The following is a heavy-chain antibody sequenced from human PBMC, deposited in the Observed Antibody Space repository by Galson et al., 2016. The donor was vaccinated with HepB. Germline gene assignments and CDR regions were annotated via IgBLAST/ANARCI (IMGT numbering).Heavy chain of an antibody. CDR3: VRDGATWHFDF. D-gene: IGHD1-26*01. J-gene: IGHJ2*01. Sequence: SLRLSCAASGFSFSSYEMNWVRQAPGKGLEWVAYTNAGGGKLYYPDSVRGRFTISRDNAKESLYLQMNSLTAEDTGHYYCVRDGATWHFDFWGRGTLVTVSS. CDR1: GFSFSSYE. V-gene: IGHV3-48*03. CDR2: TNAGGGKL.